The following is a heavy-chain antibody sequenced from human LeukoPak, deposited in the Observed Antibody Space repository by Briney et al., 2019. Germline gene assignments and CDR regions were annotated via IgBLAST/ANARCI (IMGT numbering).Heavy chain of an antibody. CDR2: IIPIFGTA. V-gene: IGHV1-69*05. Sequence: SVKVSCKASGGTFSSYAISWVRQAPGQGLEWMGGIIPIFGTANYAQKLQGRVTMTTDTSTSTAYMELRSLRSDDTAVYYCARDRYTAMVTPWDYWGQGTLVTVSS. CDR3: ARDRYTAMVTPWDY. D-gene: IGHD5-18*01. J-gene: IGHJ4*02. CDR1: GGTFSSYA.